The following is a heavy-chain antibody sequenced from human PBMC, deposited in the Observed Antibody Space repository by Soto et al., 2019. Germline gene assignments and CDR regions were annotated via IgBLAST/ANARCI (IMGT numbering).Heavy chain of an antibody. V-gene: IGHV4-59*01. J-gene: IGHJ3*02. CDR3: ASDGSSGWDPDVFYI. D-gene: IGHD6-19*01. CDR1: GGSISRYY. CDR2: IYYSGST. Sequence: PSEALSLTCTVSGGSISRYYWSWIRQPPGKGLEWIGYIYYSGSTNYNPSLKSRVTISVDTSKNQFSLKLSSVTAADTAVYYCASDGSSGWDPDVFYIWGQGTMVTVSS.